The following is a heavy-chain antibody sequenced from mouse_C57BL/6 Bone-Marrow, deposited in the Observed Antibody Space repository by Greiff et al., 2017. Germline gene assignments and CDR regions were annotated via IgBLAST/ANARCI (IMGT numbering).Heavy chain of an antibody. Sequence: EVNVVESGAELVRPGASVKLSCTASGFNIKDDYMHWVKQRPEQGLEWIGWIDPENGDTEYASKFQGKATITADTSSNTAYLQLSSLTSEDTAVYYCTTPYYGSSYGYWYFDVWGTGTTVTVSS. CDR3: TTPYYGSSYGYWYFDV. CDR1: GFNIKDDY. V-gene: IGHV14-4*01. J-gene: IGHJ1*03. CDR2: IDPENGDT. D-gene: IGHD1-1*01.